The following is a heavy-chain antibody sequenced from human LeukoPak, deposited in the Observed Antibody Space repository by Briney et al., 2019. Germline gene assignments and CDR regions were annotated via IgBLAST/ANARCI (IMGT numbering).Heavy chain of an antibody. CDR3: ARDRAHLITFGGVIVWSGMDV. CDR2: INPNSGGT. V-gene: IGHV1-2*02. D-gene: IGHD3-16*02. CDR1: GYTFTDYY. Sequence: ASVKVSCKASGYTFTDYYIHWVRQAPGQGLEWMGWINPNSGGTHYAQKFQGRVTMTRDTSISTAYMELSRLRSDDTAVYYCARDRAHLITFGGVIVWSGMDVWGQGTAVTVSS. J-gene: IGHJ6*02.